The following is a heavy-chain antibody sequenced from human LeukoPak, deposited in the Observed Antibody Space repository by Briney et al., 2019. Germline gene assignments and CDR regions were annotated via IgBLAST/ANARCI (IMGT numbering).Heavy chain of an antibody. J-gene: IGHJ5*02. CDR2: IYHSGIT. CDR1: GYSISSGYF. Sequence: PSETLSLICTVSGYSISSGYFWGWIRQPPGKGLEWIGSIYHSGITYYNPSLRSRVTISVDTSKNQFSLKLSSVTAADTAVYYCAKDRHAPGRYCSSAICVPFDTWGQGTLVTVSS. CDR3: AKDRHAPGRYCSSAICVPFDT. D-gene: IGHD2-2*01. V-gene: IGHV4-38-2*02.